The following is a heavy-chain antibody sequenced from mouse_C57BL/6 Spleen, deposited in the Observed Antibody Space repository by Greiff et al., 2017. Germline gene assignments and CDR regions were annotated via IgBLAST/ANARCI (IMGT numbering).Heavy chain of an antibody. CDR2: ILPGSGST. V-gene: IGHV1-9*01. CDR1: GYTFTGYW. D-gene: IGHD1-1*01. CDR3: ARKGELRGAWFAY. Sequence: VQLQQSGAELMKPGASVKLSCKATGYTFTGYWIEWVKQRPGHGLEWIGEILPGSGSTNYNEKFKGKATFTADTSSNTAYMQLSSLTTEDSAIYDCARKGELRGAWFAYWGQGTLVTVSA. J-gene: IGHJ3*01.